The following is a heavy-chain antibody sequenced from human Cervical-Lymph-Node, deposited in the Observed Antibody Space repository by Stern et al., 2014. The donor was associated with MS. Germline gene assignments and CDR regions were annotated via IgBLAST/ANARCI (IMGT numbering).Heavy chain of an antibody. CDR2: ISPVLGTT. CDR1: GDIFINYG. D-gene: IGHD2/OR15-2a*01. V-gene: IGHV1-69*01. Sequence: QVQLVQSGAEVKKPGSSLTLSCKTSGDIFINYGLSWVRQAPGKGLEWLGVISPVLGTTNDAKRFQGSLAITAYESTRTAYMELSSLRAEDPAIYYCARDSASAGLYYFDFWGQGTLVTVSS. CDR3: ARDSASAGLYYFDF. J-gene: IGHJ4*02.